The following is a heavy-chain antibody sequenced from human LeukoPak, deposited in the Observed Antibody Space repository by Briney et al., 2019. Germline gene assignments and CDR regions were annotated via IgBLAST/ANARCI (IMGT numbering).Heavy chain of an antibody. CDR3: AKSAGIYYYYGMDV. Sequence: GGSLRLSCAASGFTFSSYAMSWVRQAPGKGLEWVSAISGSGGSTYYADSVKGRSTISRDNSKNTLYLQMNSLRAEDTAVYYCAKSAGIYYYYGMDVWGQGTTVTVSS. D-gene: IGHD3-10*01. CDR2: ISGSGGST. J-gene: IGHJ6*02. V-gene: IGHV3-23*01. CDR1: GFTFSSYA.